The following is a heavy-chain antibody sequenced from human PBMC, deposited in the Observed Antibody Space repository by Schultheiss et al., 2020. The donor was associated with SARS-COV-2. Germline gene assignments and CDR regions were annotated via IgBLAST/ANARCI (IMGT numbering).Heavy chain of an antibody. V-gene: IGHV1-2*06. J-gene: IGHJ3*02. Sequence: ASVKVSCKASGYTFTGYFMHWVRQAPGQGLEWMGRIKPNRGGTNYAQKFQGRVTMTRDTSISTAYMELSRLRSDDTAVYYCALAGLGCAFDIWGQGTMVTV. CDR1: GYTFTGYF. D-gene: IGHD3-16*01. CDR3: ALAGLGCAFDI. CDR2: IKPNRGGT.